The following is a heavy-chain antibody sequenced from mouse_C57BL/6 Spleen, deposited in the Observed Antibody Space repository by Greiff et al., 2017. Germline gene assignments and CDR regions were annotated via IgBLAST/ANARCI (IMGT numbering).Heavy chain of an antibody. Sequence: QVQLQQSGAELARPGASVKLSCKASGYTFTSYGISWVKQRTGQGLEWIGEIYPRSGNTYYNEKFKGKATLTADKSSSTAYMELRSLTSEDSAVYFCARKVATYYYAMDYWGQGTSVTVSS. CDR3: ARKVATYYYAMDY. J-gene: IGHJ4*01. CDR2: IYPRSGNT. D-gene: IGHD1-1*01. V-gene: IGHV1-81*01. CDR1: GYTFTSYG.